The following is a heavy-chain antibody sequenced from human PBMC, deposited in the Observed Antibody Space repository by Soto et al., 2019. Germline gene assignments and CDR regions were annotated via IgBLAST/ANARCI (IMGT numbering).Heavy chain of an antibody. J-gene: IGHJ2*01. CDR1: GFTFSSYA. CDR2: ISGSGGTT. V-gene: IGHV3-23*01. CDR3: AKERLVVVGVAAPRDWYFDL. Sequence: EVQLLESGGGLVQPGGSLRLSCAASGFTFSSYAMSWVRQAPGKGLEWVSAISGSGGTTYYADSVKGRFTISRDNSKNTLYLQRNSRRAEDTAVYYCAKERLVVVGVAAPRDWYFDLWGRGTQVTVSS. D-gene: IGHD2-15*01.